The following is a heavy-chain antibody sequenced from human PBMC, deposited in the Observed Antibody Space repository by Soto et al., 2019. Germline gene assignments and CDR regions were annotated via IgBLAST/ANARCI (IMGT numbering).Heavy chain of an antibody. Sequence: SETLSLTCTVSGGSISSYYWSWIRQPPGKGLEWIGYIYYSGSTNYNPSLKSRVTISVDTSKNQFSLKLSSVTAADTAVYYCARGRLWYDYWGQGTLVTVS. CDR3: ARGRLWYDY. CDR2: IYYSGST. J-gene: IGHJ4*02. V-gene: IGHV4-59*01. D-gene: IGHD5-18*01. CDR1: GGSISSYY.